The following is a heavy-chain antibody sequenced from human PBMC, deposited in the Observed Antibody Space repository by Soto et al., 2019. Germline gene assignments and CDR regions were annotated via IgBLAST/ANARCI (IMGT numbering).Heavy chain of an antibody. V-gene: IGHV4-61*01. CDR3: ARDSDAAGDQY. CDR2: IYSSGST. D-gene: IGHD6-19*01. Sequence: QVQLQESGPGLVKPSETLSLTCSVSSGSVSSGTYYWSWIRQPPGRGLEWIEHIYSSGSTNYNPSLKSRVTISVDTSKTQFALILSSVTAADTAMYYCARDSDAAGDQYWGQGTLVTVSS. J-gene: IGHJ1*01. CDR1: SGSVSSGTYY.